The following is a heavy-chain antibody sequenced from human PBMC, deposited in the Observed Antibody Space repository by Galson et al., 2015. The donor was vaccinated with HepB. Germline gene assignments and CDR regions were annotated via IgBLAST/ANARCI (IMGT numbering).Heavy chain of an antibody. J-gene: IGHJ4*02. CDR3: TRGDLEMTY. D-gene: IGHD1-1*01. CDR2: TYYRSKWYN. Sequence: CAISGDSVSSNSAAWNWIRQSPSRGLEWLGRTYYRSKWYNNYAVSVKSRITINPDTTKNQFSLQLNSVPPEDTAVYYCTRGDLEMTYWGQGTLVTVSS. CDR1: GDSVSSNSAA. V-gene: IGHV6-1*01.